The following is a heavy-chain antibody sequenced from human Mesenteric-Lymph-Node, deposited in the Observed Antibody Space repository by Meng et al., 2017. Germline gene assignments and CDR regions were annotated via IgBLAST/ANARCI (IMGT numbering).Heavy chain of an antibody. CDR3: ARGRFYSSSFYYYGMDV. Sequence: SVKVSCKASGGTFSSYAISWVRQAPGQGLEWMGGIIPIFGTANYAQKFQGRVTITADESTSTAYMELSSLRSEDTAVYYCARGRFYSSSFYYYGMDVWGQGTTVTVSS. CDR2: IIPIFGTA. D-gene: IGHD6-6*01. V-gene: IGHV1-69*13. CDR1: GGTFSSYA. J-gene: IGHJ6*02.